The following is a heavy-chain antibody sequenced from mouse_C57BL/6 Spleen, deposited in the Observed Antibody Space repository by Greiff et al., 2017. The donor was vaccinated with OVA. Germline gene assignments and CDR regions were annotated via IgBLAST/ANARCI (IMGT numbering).Heavy chain of an antibody. V-gene: IGHV1-54*01. CDR3: TRHYGSSAWFAY. D-gene: IGHD1-1*01. Sequence: VQVVESGAELVRPGTSVKVSCKASGYAFTNYLIEWVKQRPGQGLEWIGVINPGSGGTNYNEKFKGKATLTADKSSSTAYMQLSSLTSEDSAVYFCTRHYGSSAWFAYWGQGTLVTVSA. CDR1: GYAFTNYL. J-gene: IGHJ3*01. CDR2: INPGSGGT.